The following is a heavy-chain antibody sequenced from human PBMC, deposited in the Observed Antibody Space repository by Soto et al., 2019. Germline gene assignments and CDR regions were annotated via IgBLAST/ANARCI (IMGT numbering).Heavy chain of an antibody. CDR1: GYTFTSYY. CDR2: INPSGGST. D-gene: IGHD6-19*01. V-gene: IGHV1-46*03. CDR3: ARHGGRGSSGYVGVDYGMDV. J-gene: IGHJ6*02. Sequence: ASVKVSCKASGYTFTSYYIHWVRQAPGQGLEWMGIINPSGGSTSYAQKFQGRVTMTRDTSTSTVYMELSSLRSEDTAVYYCARHGGRGSSGYVGVDYGMDVWGQGTTVTVSS.